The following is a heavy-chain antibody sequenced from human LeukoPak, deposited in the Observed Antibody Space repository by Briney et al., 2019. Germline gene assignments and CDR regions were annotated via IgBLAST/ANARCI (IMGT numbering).Heavy chain of an antibody. V-gene: IGHV3-74*01. D-gene: IGHD1-26*01. CDR3: ARGGSPPEALGDTFDI. CDR1: RFTFSNYW. J-gene: IGHJ3*02. CDR2: ISGNGRIT. Sequence: GGSLRLSCAASRFTFSNYWMHWVRQGPGKGLVWVSRISGNGRITRNADSVKGRFFISRDNAKNTLYLQMNSLRAEDTAVYYCARGGSPPEALGDTFDIWGQGTMVTVSS.